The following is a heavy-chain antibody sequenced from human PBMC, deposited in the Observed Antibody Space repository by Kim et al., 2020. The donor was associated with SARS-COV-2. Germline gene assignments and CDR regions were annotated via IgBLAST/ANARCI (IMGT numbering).Heavy chain of an antibody. J-gene: IGHJ5*02. CDR2: IYSGGST. V-gene: IGHV3-66*01. CDR3: ARTICSGGTCYKGWLDP. CDR1: GFTVSSNY. D-gene: IGHD2-15*01. Sequence: GGSLRLSCAASGFTVSSNYMNWVRQAPGKGLEWVSIIYSGGSTSYADSVKGRFTISRDTSKNTLYLQMNSLRAEDTAVYYCARTICSGGTCYKGWLDPWGQGTRVTVSS.